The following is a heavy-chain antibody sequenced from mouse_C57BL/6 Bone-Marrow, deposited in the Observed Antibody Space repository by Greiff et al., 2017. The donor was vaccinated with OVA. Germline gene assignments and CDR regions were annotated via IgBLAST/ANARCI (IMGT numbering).Heavy chain of an antibody. CDR2: IYPGSGST. J-gene: IGHJ3*01. V-gene: IGHV1-55*01. CDR3: ARPYDYDEDWFAY. CDR1: GYTFTSYW. Sequence: QVQLQQPGAELVKPGASVKMSCKASGYTFTSYWITWVKQRPGQGLEWIGDIYPGSGSTNYNEKFKSKATLTVDTSSSTAYMQLSSLTSEDSAVYYCARPYDYDEDWFAYWGQGTLVTVSA. D-gene: IGHD2-4*01.